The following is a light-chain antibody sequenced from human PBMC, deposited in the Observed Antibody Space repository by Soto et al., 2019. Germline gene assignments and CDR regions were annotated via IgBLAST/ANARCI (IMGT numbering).Light chain of an antibody. V-gene: IGLV2-11*01. CDR3: CTDVGAYRV. Sequence: QSALTQPASVSGSPGQSITISCTGTSSDVGGYNYVSWYQQHPGKAPKLMIYHVNKRPSGVSDRVSGSKSGNTASLTISGLQAEDETDYYCCTDVGAYRVFGTGTKLTVL. J-gene: IGLJ1*01. CDR2: HVN. CDR1: SSDVGGYNY.